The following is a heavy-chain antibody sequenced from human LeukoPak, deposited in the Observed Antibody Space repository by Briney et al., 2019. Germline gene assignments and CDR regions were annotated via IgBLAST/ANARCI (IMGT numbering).Heavy chain of an antibody. CDR3: AREQLVGTYYFDY. V-gene: IGHV1-46*01. Sequence: GASVKVSCKSSGYTFTSYYMYWVRQAPGQGLEWMGILSPSGGSTSYAQKFQGRVTMTRDTSTSTVYMELSSLRSDDTAVYYCAREQLVGTYYFDYWGQGTLVTVSS. J-gene: IGHJ4*02. D-gene: IGHD6-6*01. CDR2: LSPSGGST. CDR1: GYTFTSYY.